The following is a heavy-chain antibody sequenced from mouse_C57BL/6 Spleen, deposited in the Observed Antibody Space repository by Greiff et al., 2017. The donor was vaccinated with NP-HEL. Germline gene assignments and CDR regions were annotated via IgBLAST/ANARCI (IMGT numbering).Heavy chain of an antibody. CDR2: INPNNGGT. D-gene: IGHD1-1*01. J-gene: IGHJ4*01. CDR1: GYTFTDYY. CDR3: ARGGFLRGAMDY. Sequence: EVQLQQSGPELVKPGASVKISCKASGYTFTDYYMNWVKQSHGKSLEWIGDINPNNGGTSYNQKFKGKATLTVDKSSSTAYMELRSLTSEDSAVYYCARGGFLRGAMDYWGQGTSVTVSS. V-gene: IGHV1-26*01.